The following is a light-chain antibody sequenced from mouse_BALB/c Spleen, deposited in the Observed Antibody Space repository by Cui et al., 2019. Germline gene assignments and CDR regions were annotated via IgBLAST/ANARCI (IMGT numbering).Light chain of an antibody. V-gene: IGKV10-96*01. Sequence: KMTRTTSSMPPPLGDRVTISCRASQDISNYLNWYQQKPDGTVKLLIYDTSRLESGVPSRFSGSGSGTDYSLTISSLEEEDIATYYCQQGNRIPHTFGGGTKLEIK. CDR3: QQGNRIPHT. CDR2: DTS. CDR1: QDISNY. J-gene: IGKJ2*01.